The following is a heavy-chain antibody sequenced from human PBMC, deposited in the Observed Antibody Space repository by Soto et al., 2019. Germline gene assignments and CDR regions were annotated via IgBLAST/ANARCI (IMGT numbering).Heavy chain of an antibody. CDR1: GGPISTYY. CDR3: ARDAGYQLTGAFDI. V-gene: IGHV4-59*01. Sequence: QVQLQESGPGLVKPSETLSLTCTVSGGPISTYYWSWIRQSPGKGLEWIGFISYIGTTQYNPSFKSRVTISVETSKNQFSLSLTSVSAADTAVYYCARDAGYQLTGAFDILGPGTMVAVAS. CDR2: ISYIGTT. J-gene: IGHJ3*02. D-gene: IGHD2-2*01.